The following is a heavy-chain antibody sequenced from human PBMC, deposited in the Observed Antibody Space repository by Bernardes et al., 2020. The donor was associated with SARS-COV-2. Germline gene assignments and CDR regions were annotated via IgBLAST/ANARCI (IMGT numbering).Heavy chain of an antibody. CDR1: GYTFDSLG. V-gene: IGHV1-18*01. J-gene: IGHJ4*02. CDR2: ISPYNGNT. Sequence: ASVKVSCKTSGYTFDSLGISWVRQAPGQGPEWKAWISPYNGNTNYAQNFHGRLTVTTDTSTTTAYMELRTLRSDDTAVYYCARTDWGHYFFDYWGQGTLVTVSS. D-gene: IGHD7-27*01. CDR3: ARTDWGHYFFDY.